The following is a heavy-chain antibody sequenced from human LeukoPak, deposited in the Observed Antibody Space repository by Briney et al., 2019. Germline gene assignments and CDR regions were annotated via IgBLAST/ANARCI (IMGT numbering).Heavy chain of an antibody. D-gene: IGHD3-10*01. CDR1: GGSFSGYT. V-gene: IGHV4-34*01. CDR2: INHSGST. Sequence: SETLSLTCAIYGGSFSGYTWSWIRQPPGKGLEWIGEINHSGSTNYNPSLKSRVTISVDMSKNQFSLKLSSVTAADTAVYYCARCWGYYYGSGSYWGWGQGTLVTVSS. J-gene: IGHJ4*02. CDR3: ARCWGYYYGSGSYWG.